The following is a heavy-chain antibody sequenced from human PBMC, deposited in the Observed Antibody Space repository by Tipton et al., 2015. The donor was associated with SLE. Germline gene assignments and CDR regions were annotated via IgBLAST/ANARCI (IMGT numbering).Heavy chain of an antibody. CDR2: FYHSGNT. CDR1: GGDISRSY. V-gene: IGHV4-59*01. CDR3: ARGGFREPDYFYYGMDV. Sequence: TLSLTCIVSGGDISRSYWSWIRQPPGKGLEWIGYFYHSGNTNYKSPLKSRVTFSVDRSKNQSSLNLRSVTAADTAVYYCARGGFREPDYFYYGMDVWGQGTTVTVSS. J-gene: IGHJ6*02. D-gene: IGHD3-10*01.